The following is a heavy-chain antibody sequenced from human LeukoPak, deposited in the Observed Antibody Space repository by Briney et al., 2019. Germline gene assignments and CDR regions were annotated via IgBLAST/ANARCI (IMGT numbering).Heavy chain of an antibody. V-gene: IGHV3-23*01. J-gene: IGHJ4*02. CDR1: GFTFSSYA. CDR2: ISGSGGST. CDR3: AKFLPTHIVVANYYFDY. D-gene: IGHD2-21*01. Sequence: GGSLRLSCAASGFTFSSYAMSWVRQAPGKGQEWVSAISGSGGSTYYAASVKGRFTISRDNSKNTLYLQMNSLRAEDTAVYYCAKFLPTHIVVANYYFDYWGQGTLVTVSS.